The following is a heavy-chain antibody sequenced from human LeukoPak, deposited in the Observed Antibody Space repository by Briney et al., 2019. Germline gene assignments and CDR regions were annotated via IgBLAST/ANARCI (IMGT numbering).Heavy chain of an antibody. CDR1: EYTFTSYA. D-gene: IGHD4-17*01. J-gene: IGHJ4*02. Sequence: ASVKVSCKASEYTFTSYAMHWVRQAPGQRLEWMGRINTGNGNTKYSQEFQGRVTITRDTSASTAYMELSSLRSEDTAVYYCARELAAEAYGDHIIFDYWGQGTLVTVSS. CDR2: INTGNGNT. CDR3: ARELAAEAYGDHIIFDY. V-gene: IGHV1-3*03.